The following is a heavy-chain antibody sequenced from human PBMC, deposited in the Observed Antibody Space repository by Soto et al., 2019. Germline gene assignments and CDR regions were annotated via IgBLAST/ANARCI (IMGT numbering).Heavy chain of an antibody. CDR3: ARSVEMATIRHYWFDP. Sequence: TLSLTCAVSSGSISSSNWWSWVRQRPGKGLEWIGEIYHSGSTNYNPSLKSRVTISADKSISTAYLQWSSLKASDTAMYYCARSVEMATIRHYWFDPWGQGTLVTVSS. V-gene: IGHV4-4*02. CDR1: SGSISSSNW. D-gene: IGHD5-12*01. CDR2: IYHSGST. J-gene: IGHJ5*02.